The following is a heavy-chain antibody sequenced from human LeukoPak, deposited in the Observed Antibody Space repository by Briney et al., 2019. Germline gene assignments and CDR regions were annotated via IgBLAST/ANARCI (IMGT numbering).Heavy chain of an antibody. J-gene: IGHJ4*02. CDR2: IYHSGRT. Sequence: SETLSLTRSVSGYSISSGYYWGWIRQPPGKGLEWIGSIYHSGRTYYNPSLKSQVTISIDTSKNQFSLKLNSVTAADTAVYYCARDSFSSNNRFDYWGQGTLVTVSS. D-gene: IGHD2/OR15-2a*01. CDR3: ARDSFSSNNRFDY. CDR1: GYSISSGYY. V-gene: IGHV4-38-2*02.